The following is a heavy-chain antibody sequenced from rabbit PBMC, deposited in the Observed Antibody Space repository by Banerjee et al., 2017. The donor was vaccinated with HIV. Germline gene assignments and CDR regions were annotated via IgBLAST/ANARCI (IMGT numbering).Heavy chain of an antibody. Sequence: QSLEESGGDLVKPGASLTLTCTASGFIFSSSYYMCWVRQAPGKGLEWIACILFDSSGSTYYASWAKGRFTISKTSSTTVTLQMTSLTAADTATYFCARYVSESGVYNLWGPGTLVTVS. V-gene: IGHV1S40*01. J-gene: IGHJ4*01. CDR1: GFIFSSSYY. CDR2: ILFDSSGST. CDR3: ARYVSESGVYNL. D-gene: IGHD2-1*01.